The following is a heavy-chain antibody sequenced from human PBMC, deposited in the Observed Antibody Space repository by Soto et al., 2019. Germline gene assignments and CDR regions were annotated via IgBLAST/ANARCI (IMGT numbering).Heavy chain of an antibody. Sequence: QVQLVQSGAEVKKPGSSVKVSCKASGGTFSSYAISWVRQAPGQGLEWMGGIIPIFGTANYAQKFQGRVTITADKSTSTAYRERSSLRSEDTAVYYCASAIVVVVAATRGLDAFDIWGQGTMVTVSS. CDR1: GGTFSSYA. CDR2: IIPIFGTA. J-gene: IGHJ3*02. D-gene: IGHD2-15*01. CDR3: ASAIVVVVAATRGLDAFDI. V-gene: IGHV1-69*06.